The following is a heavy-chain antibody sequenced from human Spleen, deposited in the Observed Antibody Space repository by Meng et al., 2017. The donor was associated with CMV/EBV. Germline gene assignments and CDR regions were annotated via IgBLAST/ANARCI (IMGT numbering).Heavy chain of an antibody. Sequence: ASGYTFTGYYMHWVRQAPGQGLEWMGWINPNSGGTNYAQKFQGRVTMTRDTSISTAYMELSRLRSDDTAVYYCARDGFDTMTSFDYWGQGTLVTVSS. CDR1: GYTFTGYY. CDR3: ARDGFDTMTSFDY. J-gene: IGHJ4*02. D-gene: IGHD3-22*01. CDR2: INPNSGGT. V-gene: IGHV1-2*02.